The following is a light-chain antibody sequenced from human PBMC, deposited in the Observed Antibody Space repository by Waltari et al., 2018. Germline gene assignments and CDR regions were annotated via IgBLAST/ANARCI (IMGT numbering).Light chain of an antibody. V-gene: IGKV1-39*01. CDR1: QSISSY. Sequence: DIHVTQCPSSLSASVGDRVPITCRASQSISSYLNWYQQKPGKAPKLLIYAASSLQSGVPSRFSGSGSGTDFTLTISSLQPEDFATYYCQQSYSTPYTFGQGTKLEIK. CDR3: QQSYSTPYT. CDR2: AAS. J-gene: IGKJ2*01.